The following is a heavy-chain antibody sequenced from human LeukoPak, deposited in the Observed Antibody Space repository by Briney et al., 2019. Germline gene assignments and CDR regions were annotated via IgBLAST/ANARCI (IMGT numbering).Heavy chain of an antibody. CDR3: AGAGRVRNDLDI. D-gene: IGHD1-14*01. CDR1: GFTFSSYG. V-gene: IGHV3-30*02. Sequence: GGSLRLSCASSGFTFSSYGMHWVRQAPGKGLEWVTFIRYDGSNKYYADSVKGRFTISRDNAKNTLHLQMNSLTAEDTAVYYCAGAGRVRNDLDIWGQGTMVTVSS. CDR2: IRYDGSNK. J-gene: IGHJ3*02.